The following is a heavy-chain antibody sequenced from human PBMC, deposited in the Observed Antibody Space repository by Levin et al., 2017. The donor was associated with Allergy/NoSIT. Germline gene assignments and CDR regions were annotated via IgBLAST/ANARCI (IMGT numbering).Heavy chain of an antibody. Sequence: GGSLRLSCAGSGFPFSDYYMSWIRQAPGKGLEWVSYIGGSGGSIYYADSVKGRFTISRDNAKNSLYLQMNSLRAEDTAVYYCARLGYCSTTSCKGDWFDPWGQGTLVTVSS. CDR1: GFPFSDYY. CDR2: IGGSGGSI. V-gene: IGHV3-11*01. J-gene: IGHJ5*02. CDR3: ARLGYCSTTSCKGDWFDP. D-gene: IGHD2-2*01.